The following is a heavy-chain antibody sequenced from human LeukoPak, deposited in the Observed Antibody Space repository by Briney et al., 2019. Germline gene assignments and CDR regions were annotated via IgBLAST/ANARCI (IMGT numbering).Heavy chain of an antibody. CDR2: ITSSGTTT. CDR3: ARDPDYGDPY. V-gene: IGHV3-11*01. J-gene: IGHJ4*02. D-gene: IGHD4/OR15-4a*01. Sequence: GGSLRLSCSASGLIFSDSYMSWFRLSPEKGLEWLAYITSSGTTTEYAESVKGRFTISSVNAKNSLYLQMNSLRSEDTAVYYCARDPDYGDPYWGQGTLVTVSS. CDR1: GLIFSDSY.